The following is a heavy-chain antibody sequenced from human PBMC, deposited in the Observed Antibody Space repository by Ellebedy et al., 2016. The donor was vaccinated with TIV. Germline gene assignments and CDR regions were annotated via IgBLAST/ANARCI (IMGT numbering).Heavy chain of an antibody. D-gene: IGHD2-2*01. CDR1: GGSISSSSYY. Sequence: SETLSLXXTVSGGSISSSSYYWGWIRQPPGKGPEWICNIYYSGTTFYNPSLKSRVTISVDTSKNQFSLKLSSVTAADTALYYCARYRSGIVVVPAHYGMDVWGQGTTVTVSS. V-gene: IGHV4-39*01. J-gene: IGHJ6*02. CDR3: ARYRSGIVVVPAHYGMDV. CDR2: IYYSGTT.